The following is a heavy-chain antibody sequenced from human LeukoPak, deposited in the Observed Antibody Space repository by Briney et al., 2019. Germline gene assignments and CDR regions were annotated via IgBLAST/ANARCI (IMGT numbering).Heavy chain of an antibody. Sequence: SDILSLTCAVYGGAFSGYYWSWIRQPPGKALEWRGQINNSGSTNYKPSLKSRVPISVDPSKNQRSLKVSSVTAADTAVYYCARDRITFGGVIEYWGQGTLVTVSS. V-gene: IGHV4-34*01. CDR3: ARDRITFGGVIEY. D-gene: IGHD3-16*02. CDR2: INNSGST. CDR1: GGAFSGYY. J-gene: IGHJ4*02.